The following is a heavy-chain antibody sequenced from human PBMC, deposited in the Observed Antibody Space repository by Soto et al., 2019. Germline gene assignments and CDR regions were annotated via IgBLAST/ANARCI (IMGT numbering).Heavy chain of an antibody. CDR2: ISSNGGST. D-gene: IGHD5-12*01. CDR3: ARGIVATYGMDV. V-gene: IGHV3-64*01. CDR1: GFTFSSYT. J-gene: IGHJ6*02. Sequence: EVQLVESGGGLVQPGGSLRLSCAASGFTFSSYTMHWVRQAPGKGLEYVSAISSNGGSTYYANSVKGRVTISRDNSKNTMDLQMGSLRAEDMAVYYCARGIVATYGMDVWGQGTTVTVSS.